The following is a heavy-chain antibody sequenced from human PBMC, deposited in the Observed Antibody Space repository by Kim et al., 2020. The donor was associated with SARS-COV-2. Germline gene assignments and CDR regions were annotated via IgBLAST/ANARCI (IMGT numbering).Heavy chain of an antibody. CDR1: GFTFSSYA. CDR2: ISGSGGST. V-gene: IGHV3-23*01. J-gene: IGHJ5*02. CDR3: AKDSSGWYAGDGGWFDP. D-gene: IGHD6-19*01. Sequence: GGSLRLSCAASGFTFSSYAMSWVRQAPGKGLEWVSAISGSGGSTYYADSVKGRFTISRDNSKNTLYLQMNSLRAEDTAVYYCAKDSSGWYAGDGGWFDPWGQGTLVTVSS.